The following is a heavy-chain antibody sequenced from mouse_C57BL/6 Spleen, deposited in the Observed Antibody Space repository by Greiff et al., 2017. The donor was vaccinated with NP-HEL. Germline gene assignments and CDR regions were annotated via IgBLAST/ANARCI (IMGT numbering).Heavy chain of an antibody. CDR3: ARWCSSGYPFAY. D-gene: IGHD3-2*02. J-gene: IGHJ3*01. V-gene: IGHV1-50*01. CDR1: GYTFTSYW. Sequence: QVQLQQPGAELVKPGASVKLSCKASGYTFTSYWMQWVKQRPGQGLEWIGEIDPSDSYTNYNQKFKGKATLTVDSSSSTAYMQLSSLTSEDSAVYYCARWCSSGYPFAYWGQGTLVTVSA. CDR2: IDPSDSYT.